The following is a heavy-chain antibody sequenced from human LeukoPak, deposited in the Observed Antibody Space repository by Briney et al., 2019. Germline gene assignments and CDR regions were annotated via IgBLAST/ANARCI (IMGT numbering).Heavy chain of an antibody. CDR2: ISGSGGTI. J-gene: IGHJ4*02. V-gene: IGHV3-11*04. D-gene: IGHD3-22*01. CDR1: GFTFSDYY. Sequence: GGSLRLSCAASGFTFSDYYMSWIRQAPGKGLEWISYISGSGGTINYADSVKGRFTISRDNAKNTLHLQMNSLRAEDTAVYYCVRDWGYDSSGYWQKYFDSWGQGTLVTVSS. CDR3: VRDWGYDSSGYWQKYFDS.